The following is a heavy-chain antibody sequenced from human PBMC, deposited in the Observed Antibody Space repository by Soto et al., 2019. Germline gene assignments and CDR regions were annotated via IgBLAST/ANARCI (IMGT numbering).Heavy chain of an antibody. D-gene: IGHD2-15*01. J-gene: IGHJ6*02. CDR1: GFTFSNFA. Sequence: QVQLVESGGGVVQPGRSLRLSCAASGFTFSNFAMYWVRQAPGKGLERVTVISYDGSHKYYADSVKGRFTISRDNSKNTLYLQMNNLRAEDSAVYFCARDYSYQRAMDVWGQGTTVTVSS. CDR2: ISYDGSHK. V-gene: IGHV3-30-3*01. CDR3: ARDYSYQRAMDV.